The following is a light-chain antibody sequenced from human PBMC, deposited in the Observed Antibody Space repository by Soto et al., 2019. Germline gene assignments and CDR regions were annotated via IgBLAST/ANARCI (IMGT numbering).Light chain of an antibody. CDR1: QSISSW. CDR2: DAS. V-gene: IGKV1-5*01. Sequence: DIQMTQSRSTLAASVGDRVSITCRVSQSISSWLAWYQQKPGKAAKVLIVDASSLESGFPSRFSGSGSATEFTLTISSLQPDDFATYYCQQYSTYPWTFGQGTKVDIK. CDR3: QQYSTYPWT. J-gene: IGKJ1*01.